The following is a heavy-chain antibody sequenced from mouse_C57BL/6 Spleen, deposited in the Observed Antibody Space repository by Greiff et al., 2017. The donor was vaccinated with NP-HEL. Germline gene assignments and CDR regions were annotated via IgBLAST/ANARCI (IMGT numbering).Heavy chain of an antibody. CDR3: TTDYGSSPFAY. V-gene: IGHV14-4*01. CDR2: IDPENGDT. CDR1: GFNIKDDY. J-gene: IGHJ3*01. D-gene: IGHD1-1*01. Sequence: EVQLVESGAELVRPGASVKLSCTASGFNIKDDYMHWVKQRPEQGLEWIGWIDPENGDTEYASKFQGKATITADTSSNTAYLQLSSLTSDDTAVYYCTTDYGSSPFAYWGQGTLVTVSA.